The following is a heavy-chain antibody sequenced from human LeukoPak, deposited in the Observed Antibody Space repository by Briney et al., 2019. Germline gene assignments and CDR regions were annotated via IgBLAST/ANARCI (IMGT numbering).Heavy chain of an antibody. CDR1: GGSISSGGYS. V-gene: IGHV4-30-2*01. J-gene: IGHJ6*02. Sequence: SQTLSLTCAVSGGSISSGGYSWSWIRQPPGKGLEWIGYIYHSGSTYYNPSLKSRVTISVDRSKNQFSLKLSSVTAADTAVYYCARGYPYYGMDVWGQGTTVTVSS. CDR3: ARGYPYYGMDV. CDR2: IYHSGST. D-gene: IGHD5-18*01.